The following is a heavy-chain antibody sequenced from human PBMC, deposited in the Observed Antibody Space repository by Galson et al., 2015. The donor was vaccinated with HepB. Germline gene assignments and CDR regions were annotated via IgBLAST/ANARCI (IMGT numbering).Heavy chain of an antibody. V-gene: IGHV3-7*01. CDR3: ARHRIHYHMDV. J-gene: IGHJ6*03. D-gene: IGHD2-15*01. Sequence: SLRLSCAASGFTFSDYWMSWVRQAPGKGLEWVGNIKDDGSETYYVDSVKGRFTISRDNAKNSLYLQMSSLRAEDTAVYYCARHRIHYHMDVWGRGTTVTVSS. CDR2: IKDDGSET. CDR1: GFTFSDYW.